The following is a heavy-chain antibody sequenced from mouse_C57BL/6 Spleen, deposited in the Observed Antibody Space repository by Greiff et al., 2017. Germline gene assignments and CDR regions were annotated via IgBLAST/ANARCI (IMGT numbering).Heavy chain of an antibody. Sequence: QVQLKESGPELVKPGASVKISCKASGYAFSSSWMNWVKQRPGKGLEWIGRIYPGDGDTNYNGKFKGKATLTADKSSSTAYMLLSSLTSEDSAVYFCARFITTVAATDWYFDVWGTGTTVTVSS. CDR2: IYPGDGDT. CDR1: GYAFSSSW. J-gene: IGHJ1*03. CDR3: ARFITTVAATDWYFDV. V-gene: IGHV1-82*01. D-gene: IGHD1-1*01.